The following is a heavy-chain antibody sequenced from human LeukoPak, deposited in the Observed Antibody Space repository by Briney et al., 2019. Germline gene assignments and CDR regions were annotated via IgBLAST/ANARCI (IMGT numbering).Heavy chain of an antibody. V-gene: IGHV3-23*01. D-gene: IGHD3-22*01. CDR3: AQSLEYYGSSSFLTWIFDY. CDR1: GFTLGTYG. CDR2: IIGSGEST. J-gene: IGHJ4*02. Sequence: PGGSLRLSCEGSGFTLGTYGMSRVRQAPGKGLEWGSGIIGSGESTYYTDSVKGRFTISRDNSKNTLYVQMDSLRVEDTAVYYYAQSLEYYGSSSFLTWIFDYWGQGTLVTVSS.